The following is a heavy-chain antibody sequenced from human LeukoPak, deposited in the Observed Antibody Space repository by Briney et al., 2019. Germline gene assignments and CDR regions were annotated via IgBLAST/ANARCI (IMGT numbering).Heavy chain of an antibody. J-gene: IGHJ4*02. CDR3: AKKMSITAASQVDY. CDR2: ISSSGGST. V-gene: IGHV3-23*01. CDR1: GFTFSSYS. D-gene: IGHD1-20*01. Sequence: GGSLRLSCAASGFTFSSYSMSWVRQAPGRGLEWVSAISSSGGSTDYTDSVKGRFTISIDNSKNTLYLQMNSLRAEDTAVYYCAKKMSITAASQVDYWGQGTLVTVSS.